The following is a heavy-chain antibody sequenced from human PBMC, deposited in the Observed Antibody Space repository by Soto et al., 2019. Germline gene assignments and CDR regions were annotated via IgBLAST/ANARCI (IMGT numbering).Heavy chain of an antibody. CDR3: ARDSSTREAYRLNDAFDI. Sequence: GGSLRLSCAASGFTFSSYSMNWVRQAPGKGLEWVSYISSSSSTIYYPDSVKGRFTTSRDNAKNSLYLQMNSLRAEDTAVYYCARDSSTREAYRLNDAFDIWGQGTMVTVSS. J-gene: IGHJ3*02. CDR1: GFTFSSYS. V-gene: IGHV3-48*01. CDR2: ISSSSSTI. D-gene: IGHD2-2*01.